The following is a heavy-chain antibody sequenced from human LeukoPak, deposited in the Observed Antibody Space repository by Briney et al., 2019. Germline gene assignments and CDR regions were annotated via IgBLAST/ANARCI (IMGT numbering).Heavy chain of an antibody. J-gene: IGHJ4*02. Sequence: PGGSLTLSCVASGFTFSTYEMDWVRQAPGKGLQWVSYISTTGSSIYYADSVRGRFTFSRDNAKNSLSLQMNSLRAEDTAVYYCARGLRPGDLSFAYWGQGTLVTVSS. CDR2: ISTTGSSI. D-gene: IGHD3-16*02. CDR3: ARGLRPGDLSFAY. CDR1: GFTFSTYE. V-gene: IGHV3-48*03.